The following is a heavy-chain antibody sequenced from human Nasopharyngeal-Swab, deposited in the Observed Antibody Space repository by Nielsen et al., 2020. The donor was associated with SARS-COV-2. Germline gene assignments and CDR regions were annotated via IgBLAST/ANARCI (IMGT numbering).Heavy chain of an antibody. CDR2: IYYSGNT. J-gene: IGHJ6*02. D-gene: IGHD6-19*01. CDR3: ARDEYSSGGGGYYYGMDV. CDR1: GDSISRYY. V-gene: IGHV4-59*01. Sequence: GSLRLSCTVSGDSISRYYWSWIRQPPGKGLEWIGYIYYSGNTNYNPSLKSRVTISVDTSKNQFSLKLSSVTAADTAVYYCARDEYSSGGGGYYYGMDVWGQGTTVTVSS.